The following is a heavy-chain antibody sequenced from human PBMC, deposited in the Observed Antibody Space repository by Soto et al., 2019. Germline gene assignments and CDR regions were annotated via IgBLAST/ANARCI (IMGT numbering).Heavy chain of an antibody. V-gene: IGHV3-23*01. J-gene: IGHJ4*02. CDR3: AKNHLYGTSWYGVSDY. CDR1: GFTFRNFA. D-gene: IGHD6-13*01. CDR2: ITSGGST. Sequence: EVQLLESGGGLVQPGGSLRLSCAASGFTFRNFAMNWVRQAPGTGLEWVSSITSGGSTFYVDSVKGRFTIARDNSKDTLYLQMSSLRAEDTAVYYCAKNHLYGTSWYGVSDYWGQGSLVTVSS.